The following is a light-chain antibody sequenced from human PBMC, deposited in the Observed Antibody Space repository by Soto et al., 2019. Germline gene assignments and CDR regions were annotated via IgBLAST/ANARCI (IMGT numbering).Light chain of an antibody. CDR3: QQYNNWWT. Sequence: EIVMTQSPATLSVSPGERATLSCRASQSVGSNLAWYQQKPGQAPRLLIYGASTRATGIPARFSGSGSGTEFTLTNSSLQSEDFAVYYCQQYNNWWTFGQGTKVDIK. V-gene: IGKV3-15*01. CDR2: GAS. CDR1: QSVGSN. J-gene: IGKJ1*01.